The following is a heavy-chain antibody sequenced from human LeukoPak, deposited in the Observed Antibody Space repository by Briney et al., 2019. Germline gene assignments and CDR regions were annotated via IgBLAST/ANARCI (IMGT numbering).Heavy chain of an antibody. J-gene: IGHJ6*02. V-gene: IGHV3-23*01. CDR1: GFTFSSYA. CDR2: ISGSGGST. D-gene: IGHD3-9*01. Sequence: GGSLRLSCAASGFTFSSYAMSWVRQAPGKGLEWVSAISGSGGSTYYADSVKGRFTISRDNSKNTLYLQMNSLRAEDTAVYYCAKSLTSLRYFVWLSHRPDYYYYGMDVWGQGTTVTVSS. CDR3: AKSLTSLRYFVWLSHRPDYYYYGMDV.